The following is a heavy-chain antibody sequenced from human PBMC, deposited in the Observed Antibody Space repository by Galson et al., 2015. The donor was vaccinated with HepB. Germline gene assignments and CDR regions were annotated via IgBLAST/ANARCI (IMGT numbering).Heavy chain of an antibody. J-gene: IGHJ6*02. CDR1: GGTFTNYA. Sequence: SVKVSCKASGGTFTNYAIGWVRQAPGQGLEWMGGIIPIFGTVNYAQRFQGRVTITADESSSTAYMELGSLRSEDTAVYYCARTFGDYSGDGPIMDVWGQGTTVTVSS. CDR3: ARTFGDYSGDGPIMDV. V-gene: IGHV1-69*13. D-gene: IGHD4-11*01. CDR2: IIPIFGTV.